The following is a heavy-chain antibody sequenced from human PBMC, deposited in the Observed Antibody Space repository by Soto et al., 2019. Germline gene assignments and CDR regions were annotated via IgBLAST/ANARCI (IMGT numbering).Heavy chain of an antibody. CDR1: GFSFTTAGVA. J-gene: IGHJ4*02. V-gene: IGHV2-5*01. Sequence: XGPTLVNPTQSLTLTCTFSGFSFTTAGVAVGWIRQTPGGALEWLTLIYYNDDRRFSPSLKTRLTITGDTSKNQVVLSLTNVDPGDTATYFCAHSDGGYEIIYFDFWGQGIPVT. D-gene: IGHD5-12*01. CDR3: AHSDGGYEIIYFDF. CDR2: IYYNDDR.